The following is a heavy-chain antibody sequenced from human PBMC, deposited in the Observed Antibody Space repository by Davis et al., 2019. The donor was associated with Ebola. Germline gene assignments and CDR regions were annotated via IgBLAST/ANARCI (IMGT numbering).Heavy chain of an antibody. CDR1: GGSFSGYY. J-gene: IGHJ6*02. V-gene: IGHV4-34*01. CDR2: INHSGST. CDR3: ARAHGWGYCSGGSCYQDYYYGMDV. D-gene: IGHD2-15*01. Sequence: MPSETLSLTCAVYGGSFSGYYWSWIRQPPGKGLEWIGEINHSGSTNYNPSLKSRVTISVDTSKNQFSLKLSSVTAADTAVYYCARAHGWGYCSGGSCYQDYYYGMDVWGQGTTVTVSS.